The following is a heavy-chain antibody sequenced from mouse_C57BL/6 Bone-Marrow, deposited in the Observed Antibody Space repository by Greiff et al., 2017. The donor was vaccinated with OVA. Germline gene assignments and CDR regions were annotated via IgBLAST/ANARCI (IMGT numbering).Heavy chain of an antibody. J-gene: IGHJ3*01. CDR2: INPNYGTT. CDR3: ARDYSKREAY. D-gene: IGHD2-5*01. Sequence: VQLKQSGPELVQPVASVTISCKASGYSFTDSNMNWVKQSNGKSLEWIGVINPNYGTTSYNQKFKGKATLTVDQSSSTAYMQLNSLTSEDSAVYYFARDYSKREAYWGQWTLVTVSA. V-gene: IGHV1-39*01. CDR1: GYSFTDSN.